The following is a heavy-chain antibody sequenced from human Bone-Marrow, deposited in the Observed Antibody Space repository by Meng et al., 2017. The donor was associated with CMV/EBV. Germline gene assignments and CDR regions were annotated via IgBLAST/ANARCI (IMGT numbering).Heavy chain of an antibody. V-gene: IGHV3-23*01. J-gene: IGHJ6*02. CDR2: ISGSGGST. Sequence: GALRLSCAAPGFTFSSYAMSWGRQAPGKGLEWVSAISGSGGSTYYADSVKGRFTISRDNSKNTLYLQMNSLRAEDTAVYYCAKDQLGGIRYYYYYGMDVWGQGTTVTVSS. CDR1: GFTFSSYA. CDR3: AKDQLGGIRYYYYYGMDV. D-gene: IGHD3-16*01.